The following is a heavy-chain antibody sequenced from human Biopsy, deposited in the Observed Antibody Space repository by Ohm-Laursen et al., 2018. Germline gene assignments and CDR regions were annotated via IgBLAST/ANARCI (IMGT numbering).Heavy chain of an antibody. J-gene: IGHJ4*02. D-gene: IGHD2-15*01. Sequence: GTLSLTCAVYGGSFSGYYWTWIRQPPGKGLEWIGEINHRGSASYNPSLKSRITVLVDTSKNQFSLKLRSVSAEDTAVYYRARAYPPPGRRLVVVAGDFDCWGQGTRVTVSS. CDR2: INHRGSA. CDR3: ARAYPPPGRRLVVVAGDFDC. V-gene: IGHV4-34*01. CDR1: GGSFSGYY.